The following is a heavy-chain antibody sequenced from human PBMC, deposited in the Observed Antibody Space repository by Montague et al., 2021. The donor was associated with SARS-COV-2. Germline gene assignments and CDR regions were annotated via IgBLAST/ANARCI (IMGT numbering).Heavy chain of an antibody. V-gene: IGHV1-18*01. CDR3: ARVRYYGSGSYYVKWFDP. J-gene: IGHJ5*02. CDR2: ISAYNGNT. CDR1: GYTFTSYG. Sequence: SVKVSCKASGYTFTSYGISWVRQAPGQGLEWMGWISAYNGNTNYAQKLQGRVTMTTDTSTSTAYVELRSLRSDDTAVYCCARVRYYGSGSYYVKWFDPWGQGTLVTVSS. D-gene: IGHD3-10*01.